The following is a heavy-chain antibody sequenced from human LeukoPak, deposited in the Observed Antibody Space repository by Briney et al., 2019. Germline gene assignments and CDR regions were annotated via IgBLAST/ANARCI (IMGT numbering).Heavy chain of an antibody. CDR1: GFTFSTYS. CDR2: ISSGSSTI. D-gene: IGHD6-6*01. J-gene: IGHJ4*02. V-gene: IGHV3-48*01. Sequence: GGSPRLSCAASGFTFSTYSMNWVRQAPGKGLEWVSYISSGSSTIYYADSVKGRFTISRDNAKNSLYLQMNSLRAEDTAVYYCARNRESSKPARPFDYGAQGPLVPVS. CDR3: ARNRESSKPARPFDY.